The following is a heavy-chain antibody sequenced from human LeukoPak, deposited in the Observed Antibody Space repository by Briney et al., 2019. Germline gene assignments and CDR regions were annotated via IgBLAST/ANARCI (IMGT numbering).Heavy chain of an antibody. CDR3: ASSGWTRRQFDY. J-gene: IGHJ4*02. CDR2: INTDGSDI. CDR1: GFTFSTYW. D-gene: IGHD6-19*01. V-gene: IGHV3-74*03. Sequence: GGSLRLSCAASGFTFSTYWMHWVRQAPGKGLVWVSRINTDGSDISYADSVRGRFTISRDNARNTLYLQMNSLRAEDTAVYYCASSGWTRRQFDYWGQGTLVTVSS.